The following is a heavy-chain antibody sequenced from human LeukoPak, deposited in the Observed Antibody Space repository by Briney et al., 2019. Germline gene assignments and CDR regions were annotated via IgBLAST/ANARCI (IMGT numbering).Heavy chain of an antibody. CDR2: IYYSGST. V-gene: IGHV4-31*03. D-gene: IGHD3-3*01. CDR1: GGSISSGGYY. J-gene: IGHJ3*02. CDR3: ARERTDDFWSGYPLAAFDI. Sequence: SETLSLTCTVSGGSISSGGYYWSWIRQHPGKGLEWIGYIYYSGSTYYNPSLKSRVTISVDTSKNQFSLKLSSVTAADTAVYYCARERTDDFWSGYPLAAFDIWGQGTMVTVSS.